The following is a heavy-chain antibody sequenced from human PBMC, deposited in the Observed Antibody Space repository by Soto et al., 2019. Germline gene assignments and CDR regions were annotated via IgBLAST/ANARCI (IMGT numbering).Heavy chain of an antibody. Sequence: GESLKISCQGSGYTFTGHWISWVRQMPGKGLEWMGRIDPSDSYTDYSPTVQGHVTMSADKSINTAYLQWSSLQASDTVVYYCTRHTGYDSSLDYWGQGTLVTVSS. V-gene: IGHV5-10-1*01. CDR2: IDPSDSYT. J-gene: IGHJ4*02. D-gene: IGHD5-12*01. CDR1: GYTFTGHW. CDR3: TRHTGYDSSLDY.